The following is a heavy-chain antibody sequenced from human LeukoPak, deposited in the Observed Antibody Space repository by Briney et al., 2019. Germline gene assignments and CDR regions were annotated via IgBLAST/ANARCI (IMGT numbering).Heavy chain of an antibody. J-gene: IGHJ4*02. D-gene: IGHD3-16*02. CDR3: ARVPSSGLEYYFDY. V-gene: IGHV3-23*01. Sequence: GGSLRLSCAVSGITLSNYGMSWVRQAPGKGLEWVAGISDSGGNTKYADSVKGRFTISRDNPKNTLYLQMNSLRAEDTAVYYCARVPSSGLEYYFDYWGQGTLVTVSS. CDR1: GITLSNYG. CDR2: ISDSGGNT.